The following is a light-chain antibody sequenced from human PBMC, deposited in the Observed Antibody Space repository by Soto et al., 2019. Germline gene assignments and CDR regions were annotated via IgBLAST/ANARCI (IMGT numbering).Light chain of an antibody. CDR3: CSYAGSGTPVV. CDR2: EGD. V-gene: IGLV2-23*01. J-gene: IGLJ2*01. Sequence: QSALTQPASVSGSPGQSITISCTGASSDLGTYNLVSWYQQHPGKAPKLMIYEGDKRPSGVSYRFSGSKSGNMTSLTISGLQAEDEADYYCCSYAGSGTPVVFGGGTKLTV. CDR1: SSDLGTYNL.